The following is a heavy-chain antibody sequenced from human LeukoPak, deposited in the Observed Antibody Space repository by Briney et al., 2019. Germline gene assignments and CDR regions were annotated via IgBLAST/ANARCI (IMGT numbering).Heavy chain of an antibody. CDR1: GYIFTDYY. J-gene: IGHJ4*02. CDR2: INPNGGGT. CDR3: ARARYCYTTSCPLDY. Sequence: ASVRVSCKASGYIFTDYYIHWVRQAPGQGPEWMGRINPNGGGTNFAQKFQARVTMTSDTSISTAYMEVSGLESDDTAVYYCARARYCYTTSCPLDYWGQGTLVTVSS. V-gene: IGHV1-2*06. D-gene: IGHD2-2*01.